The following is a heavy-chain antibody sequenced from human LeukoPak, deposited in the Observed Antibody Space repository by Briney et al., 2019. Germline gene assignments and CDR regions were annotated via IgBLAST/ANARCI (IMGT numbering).Heavy chain of an antibody. V-gene: IGHV4-59*08. Sequence: SETLSLTCTVSGGSISSYYWSWIRQPPGKGLEWIGYIYYSGSTNYNPSLKSRVTISVDTSKNQFSLKLSSVTAADTAVYYCARLTSSGYYYKGGDYAFDIWGQGTMVTVSS. D-gene: IGHD3-22*01. J-gene: IGHJ3*02. CDR2: IYYSGST. CDR3: ARLTSSGYYYKGGDYAFDI. CDR1: GGSISSYY.